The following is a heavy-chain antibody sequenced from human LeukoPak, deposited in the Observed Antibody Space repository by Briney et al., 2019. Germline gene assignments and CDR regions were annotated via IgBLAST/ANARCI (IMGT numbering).Heavy chain of an antibody. D-gene: IGHD3-22*01. Sequence: HAGGSLRLSCAASGFTVSSNYMSWVRQAPGKGLEWVSVIYSGGSTYYADSVKGRFTISRHNSKNTLYLQMNSLRAEDTAVYYCASGPGSSGYSYYYYGMDAWGQGTTVTVSS. J-gene: IGHJ6*02. V-gene: IGHV3-53*04. CDR1: GFTVSSNY. CDR3: ASGPGSSGYSYYYYGMDA. CDR2: IYSGGST.